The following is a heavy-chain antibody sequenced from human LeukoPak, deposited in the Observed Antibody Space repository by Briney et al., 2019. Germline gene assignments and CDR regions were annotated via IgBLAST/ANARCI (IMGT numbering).Heavy chain of an antibody. D-gene: IGHD6-13*01. CDR1: GFTFSDDY. CDR2: ISRSGSSI. Sequence: PGGSLILSCAASGFTFSDDYMSWIRQAPGKGLEWVSYISRSGSSIYYGDSGKGRFTICRDNDKNSLYLQMNSLRADDTAMYYCARLKYTSSWHYFFDDWGQGTLVTVSS. CDR3: ARLKYTSSWHYFFDD. J-gene: IGHJ4*02. V-gene: IGHV3-11*04.